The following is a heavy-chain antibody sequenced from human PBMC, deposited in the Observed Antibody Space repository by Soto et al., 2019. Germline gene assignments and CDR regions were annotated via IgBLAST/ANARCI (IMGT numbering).Heavy chain of an antibody. D-gene: IGHD3-9*01. CDR1: EFSFTSYA. CDR3: AKQTGTWVDSAIDF. Sequence: EVEMLASGGGVEQHGESLRLSCVAPEFSFTSYAMTWVRLAPGKGLQWVAALSHDGGNTYYRDSVRGRFTISRDNSKNTLYLQMNSLKGEDTAIYYCAKQTGTWVDSAIDFWGLGTQVTVSS. CDR2: LSHDGGNT. V-gene: IGHV3-23*01. J-gene: IGHJ4*02.